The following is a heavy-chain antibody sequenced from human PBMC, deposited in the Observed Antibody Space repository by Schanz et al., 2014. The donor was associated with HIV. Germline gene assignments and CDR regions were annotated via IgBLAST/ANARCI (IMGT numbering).Heavy chain of an antibody. J-gene: IGHJ4*02. CDR2: ISYDGNNQ. Sequence: QVQLVQSGGGVVQPGRSLRLSCAVSGFTFNNFGMHWVRQAPGKGLEWVAVISYDGNNQYYADSVKGRFTISRDNSRNRVFLQMNSLRTEDTALYYCARLSRGPWRLENWGQGALVTVSS. CDR3: ARLSRGPWRLEN. D-gene: IGHD6-25*01. CDR1: GFTFNNFG. V-gene: IGHV3-30*03.